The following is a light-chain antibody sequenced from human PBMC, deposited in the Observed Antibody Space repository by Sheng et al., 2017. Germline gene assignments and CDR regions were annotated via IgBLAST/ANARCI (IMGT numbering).Light chain of an antibody. CDR3: QQYNDYSWT. CDR1: QSISSW. J-gene: IGKJ1*01. CDR2: KAS. Sequence: DIQMTQSPSTLSASVGDRVTITCRASQSISSWLAWYQQKPGKAPKLLIYKASSLERGVPSRFSGRGSGTEFTLTISSLQPDDFATYYCQQYNDYSWTFGQGTERWKSN. V-gene: IGKV1-5*03.